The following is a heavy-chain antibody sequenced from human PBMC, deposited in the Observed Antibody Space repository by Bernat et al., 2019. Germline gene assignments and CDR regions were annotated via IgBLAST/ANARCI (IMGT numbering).Heavy chain of an antibody. CDR2: ISYDRSNK. CDR3: ARDFGPWGNGWYFDL. CDR1: GFTFSSYA. Sequence: QVQLVESGGGVVQPGRSLRLSCAASGFTFSSYAMHWVRQAPGKGLEWVAVISYDRSNKYYADSVKGRFTISRDNSKNTLYLQMNSLRAEDTAVYYCARDFGPWGNGWYFDLWGRGTLVTVSA. J-gene: IGHJ2*01. V-gene: IGHV3-30-3*01. D-gene: IGHD2-8*01.